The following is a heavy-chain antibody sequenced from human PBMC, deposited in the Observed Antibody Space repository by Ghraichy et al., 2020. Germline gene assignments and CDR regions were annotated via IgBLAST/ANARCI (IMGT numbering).Heavy chain of an antibody. CDR3: ARIAVSGTWYFDL. J-gene: IGHJ2*01. D-gene: IGHD6-19*01. CDR2: ISSSSGYI. CDR1: GFTFSTCS. V-gene: IGHV3-21*01. Sequence: GSLRLSCAASGFTFSTCSMVWVRQAPGKGLEWVSSISSSSGYIYYADSVKGRFTISRDNAKNSLYLQMNSLRAEDTAVYSCARIAVSGTWYFDLWGRGTLVTVSS.